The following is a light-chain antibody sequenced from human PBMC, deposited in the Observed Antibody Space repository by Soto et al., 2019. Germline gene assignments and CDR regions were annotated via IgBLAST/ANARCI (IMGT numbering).Light chain of an antibody. CDR1: SSNIGAGYD. CDR2: GNS. CDR3: QSYDSSLSAWV. J-gene: IGLJ3*02. Sequence: QSVLTQPPSVSGAPGQRVTSSCTGSSSNIGAGYDVHWYQQLPGTAPKLLIYGNSNRPSGVPDRFSGSKSGTSASLAITGLRAEDEADYYCQSYDSSLSAWVFGGGTKLTVL. V-gene: IGLV1-40*01.